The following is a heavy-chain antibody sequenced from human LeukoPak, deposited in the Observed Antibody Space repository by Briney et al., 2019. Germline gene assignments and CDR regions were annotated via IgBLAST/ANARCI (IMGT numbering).Heavy chain of an antibody. Sequence: PSETLSLTCAVYGGSFSGYYWSWIRQPPGKGLEWIGEINHSGSTNYNPSLKSRVTISVDTSKNQFSRKLSSVTAADTAVYYCARKFTSMVRGVITFDWGQGTLVTVSS. CDR1: GGSFSGYY. J-gene: IGHJ4*02. D-gene: IGHD3-10*01. CDR2: INHSGST. CDR3: ARKFTSMVRGVITFD. V-gene: IGHV4-34*01.